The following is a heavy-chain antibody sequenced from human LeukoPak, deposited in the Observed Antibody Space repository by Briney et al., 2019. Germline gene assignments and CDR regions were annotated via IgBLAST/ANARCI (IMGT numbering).Heavy chain of an antibody. V-gene: IGHV4-38-2*02. CDR1: GYSISSGYY. CDR3: AREELLWFGELRSESVAEGWFDP. D-gene: IGHD3-10*01. J-gene: IGHJ5*02. Sequence: SETLSLTCTVSGYSISSGYYWGWIRQPPGKGLEWIGSIYHSGSTYYNPSLKSRVTISVDTSKNQFSLKLSSVTAADTAVYYCAREELLWFGELRSESVAEGWFDPWGQGTLVTVSS. CDR2: IYHSGST.